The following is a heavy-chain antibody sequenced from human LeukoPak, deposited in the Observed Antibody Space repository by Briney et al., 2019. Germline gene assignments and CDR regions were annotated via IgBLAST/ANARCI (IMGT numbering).Heavy chain of an antibody. CDR2: TYYRSKWYN. CDR1: GDSVSSNSAA. CDR3: AREDRVVVITGNYYYMDV. Sequence: SQTLSLTCAISGDSVSSNSAAWNWIRQSPSRGLEWLGRTYYRSKWYNDYAVSVKSRITINPDTSKNQFSLQLNSVTPEDTAVYYCAREDRVVVITGNYYYMDVWGKGTTVTVSS. D-gene: IGHD3-22*01. J-gene: IGHJ6*03. V-gene: IGHV6-1*01.